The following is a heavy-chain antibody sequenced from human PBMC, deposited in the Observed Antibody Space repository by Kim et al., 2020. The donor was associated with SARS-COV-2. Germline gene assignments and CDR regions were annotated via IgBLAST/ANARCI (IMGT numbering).Heavy chain of an antibody. J-gene: IGHJ6*02. CDR1: GFTFSSYW. CDR3: ARETAENYYGMDV. V-gene: IGHV3-7*03. CDR2: IKQDGSEK. Sequence: GGSLRLSCAASGFTFSSYWMSWVRQAPGKGLEWVANIKQDGSEKYYVDSVKGRFTISRDNAKNSLYLQMNSLRAEDTAVYYCARETAENYYGMDVWGQGTTVTVSS.